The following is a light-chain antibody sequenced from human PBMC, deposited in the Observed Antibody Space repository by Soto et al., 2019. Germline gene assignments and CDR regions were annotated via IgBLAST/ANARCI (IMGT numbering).Light chain of an antibody. J-gene: IGKJ1*01. CDR3: QQFGGSPRT. V-gene: IGKV3-20*01. Sequence: EIVLTQSPGTLSLSPGERATLSCRASQSVGESLVWYQQKPGQAGRLLIYRVFNRATGIPDRFSGSGSGTDFTLTISRLEPEDFAVYYCQQFGGSPRTFGRGTKVERK. CDR1: QSVGES. CDR2: RVF.